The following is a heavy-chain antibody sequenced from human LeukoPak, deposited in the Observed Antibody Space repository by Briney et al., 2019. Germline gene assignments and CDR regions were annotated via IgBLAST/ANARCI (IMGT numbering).Heavy chain of an antibody. CDR3: AKDRNYYGSGEPFDY. J-gene: IGHJ4*02. Sequence: GGSLRLSCAASAFTFSTYAMSWVRQAPGKGLEWVAFIRYDGSNKYYADSVKGRFTISRDNSKNTLYLQMNSLTADDTAVYYCAKDRNYYGSGEPFDYWGQGTLVTVSS. D-gene: IGHD3-10*01. V-gene: IGHV3-30*02. CDR2: IRYDGSNK. CDR1: AFTFSTYA.